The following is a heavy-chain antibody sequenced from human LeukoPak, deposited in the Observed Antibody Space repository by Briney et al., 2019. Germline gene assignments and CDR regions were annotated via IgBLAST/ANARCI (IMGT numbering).Heavy chain of an antibody. J-gene: IGHJ4*02. D-gene: IGHD3-10*01. Sequence: SETLSLTCAVSGGSISSSNWSSWVRQPPGKGLEWIGEIYHSGSTNYNPSLKSRVTVSVDKSKNQFSLKLSSVTAADTAVYYCARGLTMVRGVRPFDYWGQGTLVTVSS. CDR1: GGSISSSNW. CDR3: ARGLTMVRGVRPFDY. V-gene: IGHV4-4*02. CDR2: IYHSGST.